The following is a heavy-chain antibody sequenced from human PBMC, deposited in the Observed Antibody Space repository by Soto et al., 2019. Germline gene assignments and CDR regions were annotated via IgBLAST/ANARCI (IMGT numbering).Heavy chain of an antibody. CDR2: INSDGSST. Sequence: GGSLRLSCAASGFTFSSYWMHWVRQAPGKGLVWVSRINSDGSSTSYADSVKGRFTISRDNAKNTLYLQMNSLRAEDAAMYYCARGVDYYDSSGNRAYYGMDVWGQGTTVTVSS. V-gene: IGHV3-74*01. CDR3: ARGVDYYDSSGNRAYYGMDV. CDR1: GFTFSSYW. J-gene: IGHJ6*02. D-gene: IGHD3-22*01.